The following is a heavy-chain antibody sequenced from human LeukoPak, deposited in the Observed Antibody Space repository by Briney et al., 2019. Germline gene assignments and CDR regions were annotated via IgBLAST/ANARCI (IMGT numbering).Heavy chain of an antibody. V-gene: IGHV3-53*01. Sequence: GGSLRLSCAASGFTVSSNYMSWVRQAPGKGLEWVSAISVSGNTYHADSVKGRFTISRDSSKNTLYLQMNRLRAEDAAVYYCAKAPVTTCSGAYCYPFDYWGQGTLVTVSS. D-gene: IGHD2-21*01. CDR2: ISVSGNT. J-gene: IGHJ4*02. CDR3: AKAPVTTCSGAYCYPFDY. CDR1: GFTVSSNY.